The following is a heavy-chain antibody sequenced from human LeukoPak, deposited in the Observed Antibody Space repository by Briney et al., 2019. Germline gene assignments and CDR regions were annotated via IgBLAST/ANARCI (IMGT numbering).Heavy chain of an antibody. Sequence: SVKVSCKASGGTFSRFTISWVRQAPGQGFEWMGGITPIFGTANFAQKFQGRVSITADESTSTAFMELSSPRCEDTAVYYCAREWGLESSGYYYAYWGQGTLVTVSS. CDR2: ITPIFGTA. D-gene: IGHD3-22*01. J-gene: IGHJ4*02. CDR3: AREWGLESSGYYYAY. V-gene: IGHV1-69*13. CDR1: GGTFSRFT.